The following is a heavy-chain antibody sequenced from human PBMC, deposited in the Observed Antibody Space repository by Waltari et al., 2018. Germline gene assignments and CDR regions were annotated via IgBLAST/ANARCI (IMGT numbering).Heavy chain of an antibody. D-gene: IGHD5-18*01. Sequence: QLQLQESGPGLVKPSETLSLACAVSGDSISSYYWSWIRLPPGKGLEWIGRISGSSGSTDYNPSLKSRVTLSSDASKSHFSLKLTSVTAADTAMYYCARDRKYSGSNRFDVWGPGVLVTVSS. CDR3: ARDRKYSGSNRFDV. J-gene: IGHJ5*02. CDR2: ISGSSGST. CDR1: GDSISSYY. V-gene: IGHV4-59*12.